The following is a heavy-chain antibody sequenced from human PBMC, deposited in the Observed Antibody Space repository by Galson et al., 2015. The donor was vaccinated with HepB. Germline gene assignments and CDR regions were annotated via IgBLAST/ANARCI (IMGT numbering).Heavy chain of an antibody. Sequence: SLRLSCAASGFTFSSYWMSWVRQAPGKGLEWVANIKQDGSEKYYVDSVKGRFTISRDNAKNSLYLQMNSLRAEDTAVYYCARGRHELAVAGQCYWGQGTLVTVSS. V-gene: IGHV3-7*03. CDR1: GFTFSSYW. CDR2: IKQDGSEK. D-gene: IGHD6-19*01. CDR3: ARGRHELAVAGQCY. J-gene: IGHJ4*02.